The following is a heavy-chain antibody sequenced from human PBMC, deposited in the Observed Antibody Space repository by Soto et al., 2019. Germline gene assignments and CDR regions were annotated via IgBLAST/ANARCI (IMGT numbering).Heavy chain of an antibody. J-gene: IGHJ6*03. CDR1: GFTFSSYW. CDR2: IKQDGSEK. CDR3: ARSSGYGHYYYYYYMDV. V-gene: IGHV3-7*01. Sequence: EVQLVESGGGLVQPGGSLRLSCAASGFTFSSYWMSWVRQAPGKGLEWVANIKQDGSEKYYVDSGKGRFTISRDNAKNSLYLQMNSLRAEDTAVYYCARSSGYGHYYYYYYMDVWGKGTTVTVSS. D-gene: IGHD5-12*01.